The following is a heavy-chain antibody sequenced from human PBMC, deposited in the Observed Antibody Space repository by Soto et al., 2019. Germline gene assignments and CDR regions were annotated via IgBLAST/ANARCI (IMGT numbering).Heavy chain of an antibody. CDR3: ARHISTVRYCYHAIDV. J-gene: IGHJ6*02. Sequence: GDSLTISCKGSGYTFTDYWIGWVRQLPGKALEWMAIIEPGDSDTRYSPSFKGHVTITVDKSTNTAYLQWNTLRASYTAMSYCARHISTVRYCYHAIDVWRRRTTVAVCS. D-gene: IGHD2-8*02. CDR2: IEPGDSDT. V-gene: IGHV5-51*01. CDR1: GYTFTDYW.